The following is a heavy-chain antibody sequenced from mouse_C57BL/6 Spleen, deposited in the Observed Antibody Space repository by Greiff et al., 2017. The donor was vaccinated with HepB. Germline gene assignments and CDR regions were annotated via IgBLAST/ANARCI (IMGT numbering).Heavy chain of an antibody. Sequence: EVQRVESGGDLVKPGGSLKLSCAASGFTFSSYGMSWVRQTPDKRLEWVATISSGGSYTYYPDSVKGRSTISRDNAKNTLYLQMSSLKSVDTAMYYCARIYDYLTGKGAMDYWGQGTSVTVSS. CDR3: ARIYDYLTGKGAMDY. V-gene: IGHV5-6*01. D-gene: IGHD2-4*01. CDR2: ISSGGSYT. J-gene: IGHJ4*01. CDR1: GFTFSSYG.